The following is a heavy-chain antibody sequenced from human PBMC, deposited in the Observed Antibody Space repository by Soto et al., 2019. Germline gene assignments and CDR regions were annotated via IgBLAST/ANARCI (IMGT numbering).Heavy chain of an antibody. V-gene: IGHV3-30*18. Sequence: GGSRRLSCAASGFTFRSYGMHWVRQAPGKGLEWLAVISNDGTNKYLADSVKGRLTLSRDNSRNTLSLEINNLRPEDTAVYYCGKDTLDCSGGDCPLYYYYGMDVWGQGTTVTVSS. CDR1: GFTFRSYG. J-gene: IGHJ6*02. CDR2: ISNDGTNK. CDR3: GKDTLDCSGGDCPLYYYYGMDV. D-gene: IGHD2-15*01.